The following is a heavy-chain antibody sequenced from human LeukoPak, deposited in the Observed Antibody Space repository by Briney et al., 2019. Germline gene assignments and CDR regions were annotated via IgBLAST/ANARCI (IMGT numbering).Heavy chain of an antibody. CDR3: AKEGDYYGSGSYRDGFDI. D-gene: IGHD3-10*01. V-gene: IGHV3-30*02. Sequence: GGSLRLSCAASGFTFSNYAMSWVRQAPGKGLEWVAFIRYDGINKYYADSVKGRFTFSRDNFKNTLYLQMNSLRTEDTAVYYCAKEGDYYGSGSYRDGFDIWGQGTTVTVSS. J-gene: IGHJ3*02. CDR2: IRYDGINK. CDR1: GFTFSNYA.